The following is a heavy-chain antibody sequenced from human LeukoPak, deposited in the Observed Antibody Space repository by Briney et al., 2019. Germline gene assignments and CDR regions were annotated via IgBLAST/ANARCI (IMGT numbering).Heavy chain of an antibody. CDR1: GGTFSSYA. V-gene: IGHV1-69*13. CDR3: ARGDFRYCSGGSCYSDYYYYYMDV. J-gene: IGHJ6*03. Sequence: GASVKVSCKASGGTFSSYAISWVRQAPGQGLEWMGGIIPIFGTANYAQKFQGRVTITAAESTSTAYMELSSLRSEDTAVYYCARGDFRYCSGGSCYSDYYYYYMDVWGKGTTVTISS. CDR2: IIPIFGTA. D-gene: IGHD2-15*01.